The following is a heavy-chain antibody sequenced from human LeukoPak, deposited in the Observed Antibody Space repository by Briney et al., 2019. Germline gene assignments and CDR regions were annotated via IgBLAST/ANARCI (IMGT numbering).Heavy chain of an antibody. V-gene: IGHV3-30*02. D-gene: IGHD3-10*01. CDR1: GFLFSDYG. J-gene: IGHJ4*02. Sequence: GGSLRLSCAASGFLFSDYGMHCVRQAPGKGLEWVSLVRNDGSDKYYADSVKGRFTVSRDNSKNTLYLQMNSLRPEDTAVYYCAKHYYGSGSQKYYFDYWGQGTLVTVSS. CDR2: VRNDGSDK. CDR3: AKHYYGSGSQKYYFDY.